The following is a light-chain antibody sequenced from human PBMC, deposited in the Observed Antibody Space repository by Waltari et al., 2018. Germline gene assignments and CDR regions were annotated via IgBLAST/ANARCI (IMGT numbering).Light chain of an antibody. J-gene: IGKJ2*01. Sequence: EIVMTQSPATLSVSPGERATLPCRASQNVGRNLAWFQQKPGQAPRLLISGASIRATGIPARFSGSGSGTEFTLTISSLQPEDFALYHCQQYDNWPPYTFGQGTKLEI. CDR3: QQYDNWPPYT. V-gene: IGKV3-15*01. CDR2: GAS. CDR1: QNVGRN.